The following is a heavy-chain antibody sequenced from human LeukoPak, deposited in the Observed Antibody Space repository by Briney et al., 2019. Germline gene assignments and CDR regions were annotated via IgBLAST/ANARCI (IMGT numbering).Heavy chain of an antibody. Sequence: KPSQTLSLTCTVSGGSISSGDYYWSWFRQPPGKVLEWIGYIYYTGTTYYSPSLKSRVTISVDTSKNQFSLKLSSVTAADTAVYYCATDVAVAGTGAFDIWGQGTMVTVSS. V-gene: IGHV4-30-4*08. J-gene: IGHJ3*02. CDR1: GGSISSGDYY. D-gene: IGHD6-19*01. CDR3: ATDVAVAGTGAFDI. CDR2: IYYTGTT.